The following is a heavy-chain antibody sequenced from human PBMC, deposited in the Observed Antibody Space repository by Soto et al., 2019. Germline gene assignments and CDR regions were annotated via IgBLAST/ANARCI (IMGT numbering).Heavy chain of an antibody. CDR1: GGSISSGGYY. J-gene: IGHJ6*02. CDR2: IYYSGSI. D-gene: IGHD3-3*01. V-gene: IGHV4-31*03. CDR3: ARVRRDFWSGYGMDV. Sequence: SETLSRTCTVSGGSISSGGYYWSWILQHPGKGLEWIGYIYYSGSINYNPSLKSRVTISVDTSKNQFSLKLSSVTAADTAVYYCARVRRDFWSGYGMDVWGQGTTVTVSS.